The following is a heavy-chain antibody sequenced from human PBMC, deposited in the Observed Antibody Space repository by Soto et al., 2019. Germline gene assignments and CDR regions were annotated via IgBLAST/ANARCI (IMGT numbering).Heavy chain of an antibody. J-gene: IGHJ6*02. Sequence: ASVKVSCKASGYTFTGYYMHWVRQAPGQGLEWMGWFNPNSGGTNYAQKFQGWVTMTRDTSISTAYMELSRLRSDDTAVYYCARGRYYGSGVYYYYGMDVWGQGTTVTVSS. CDR3: ARGRYYGSGVYYYYGMDV. V-gene: IGHV1-2*04. CDR2: FNPNSGGT. D-gene: IGHD3-10*01. CDR1: GYTFTGYY.